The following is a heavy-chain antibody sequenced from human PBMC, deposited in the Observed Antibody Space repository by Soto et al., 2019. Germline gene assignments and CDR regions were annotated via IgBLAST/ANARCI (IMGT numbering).Heavy chain of an antibody. V-gene: IGHV3-23*01. CDR1: GFTFSSYA. CDR3: ARERKYQLLSWYWFDP. Sequence: GGSLRLSCAASGFTFSSYAMSWVRQAPGKGLEWVSAISGSGGSTYYADSVKGRFTISRDNSKNTLYLQMNSLRAEDTAVYYCARERKYQLLSWYWFDPWGQGTLVTVSS. CDR2: ISGSGGST. J-gene: IGHJ5*02. D-gene: IGHD2-2*01.